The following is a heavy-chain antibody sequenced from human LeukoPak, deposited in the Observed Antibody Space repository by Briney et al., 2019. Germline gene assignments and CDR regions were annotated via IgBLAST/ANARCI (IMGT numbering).Heavy chain of an antibody. CDR2: INHSGST. V-gene: IGHV4-34*01. J-gene: IGHJ4*02. Sequence: SETLSLTCAVYGGSFSGYYWSWIRQPPGKGLEWIGEINHSGSTNYNPSLKSRVTISVDTSKNQFTLKLNSVTAADTAVYYCVRGVASGSSSADYWGQGTLVTVSS. CDR1: GGSFSGYY. D-gene: IGHD3-10*01. CDR3: VRGVASGSSSADY.